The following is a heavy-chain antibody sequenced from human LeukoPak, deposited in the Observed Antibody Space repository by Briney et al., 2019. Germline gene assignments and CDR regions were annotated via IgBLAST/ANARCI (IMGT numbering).Heavy chain of an antibody. J-gene: IGHJ5*02. CDR1: GFTFNSYA. V-gene: IGHV3-23*01. Sequence: GGSLRLSCAASGFTFNSYAMSWVRQAPGKGLEWASAISGTGGRTYYADSVKGRFTISRDNSKNTLYLQMNSLRAEDTALYYCAREPASSGWFDPWGQGTLVAVSS. CDR2: ISGTGGRT. CDR3: AREPASSGWFDP. D-gene: IGHD6-19*01.